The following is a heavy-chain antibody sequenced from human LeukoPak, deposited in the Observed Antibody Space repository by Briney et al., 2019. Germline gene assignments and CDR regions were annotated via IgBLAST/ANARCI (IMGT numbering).Heavy chain of an antibody. Sequence: PSETLSLTCTVSGGSISSYYWSWIRQPPGKGLEWIGYIYYSGSTNYNPSLKSRVTISVDTSKNQFSLKLSSVTAADTAVYYCARNLVGRDGYIPSWGQGTLVTVSS. D-gene: IGHD5-24*01. V-gene: IGHV4-59*01. J-gene: IGHJ5*02. CDR3: ARNLVGRDGYIPS. CDR1: GGSISSYY. CDR2: IYYSGST.